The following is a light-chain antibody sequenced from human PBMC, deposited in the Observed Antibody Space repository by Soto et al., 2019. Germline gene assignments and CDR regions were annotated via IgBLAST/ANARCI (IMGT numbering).Light chain of an antibody. CDR2: QAS. Sequence: DIQMTQSPSTLSESVGDRVTITCRASQSIRNWLAWYQQKPGKAPKFLNYQASSLESGVPSRFSGSGSGTEFTLTISSLQPDDFATYCCQQYNSFPWTFGQGTKVEIK. J-gene: IGKJ1*01. CDR1: QSIRNW. V-gene: IGKV1-5*03. CDR3: QQYNSFPWT.